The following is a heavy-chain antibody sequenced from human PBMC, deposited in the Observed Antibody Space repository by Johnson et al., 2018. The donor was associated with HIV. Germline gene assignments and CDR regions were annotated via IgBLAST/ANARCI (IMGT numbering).Heavy chain of an antibody. CDR3: ARPDSSSARAHDAFDI. J-gene: IGHJ3*02. CDR1: GFTFSDYY. CDR2: INWNGGST. V-gene: IGHV3-11*04. Sequence: QVQLVESGGGLVKPGGSLRLSCAASGFTFSDYYMTWIRQAPGKGLEWVSGINWNGGSTGYADSVKGRFTISRDNAKNSLYLQMNSLRAEDTAVYYCARPDSSSARAHDAFDIWGQGTMVTVSS. D-gene: IGHD6-6*01.